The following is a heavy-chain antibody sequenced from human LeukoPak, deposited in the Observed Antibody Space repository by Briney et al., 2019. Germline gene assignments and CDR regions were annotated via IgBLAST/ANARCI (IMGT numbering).Heavy chain of an antibody. V-gene: IGHV1-2*02. J-gene: IGHJ6*03. D-gene: IGHD5-18*01. CDR2: INPNSGGT. Sequence: ASVKVSCKASGYTFTGYYMHWVRQAPGQGLEWMGRINPNSGGTNYAQKFQGRVTMTRDTSISTAYMELSRLRPDDTAVYYCARDRNTAMGPYYYYCMDVWGKGTTVTISS. CDR3: ARDRNTAMGPYYYYCMDV. CDR1: GYTFTGYY.